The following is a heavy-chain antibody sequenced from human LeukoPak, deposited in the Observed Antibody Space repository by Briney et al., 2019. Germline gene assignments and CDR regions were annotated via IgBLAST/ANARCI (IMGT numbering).Heavy chain of an antibody. V-gene: IGHV4-59*01. CDR3: ARAYYYGSGSYGLDY. Sequence: SETLSLTRTVSGGSISSYYWSWIRQPPGKGLEWIGYIYYSGSTNYNPSLKSRLTISVDASKNQFSLKLTSVTAADTAVYYCARAYYYGSGSYGLDYWGQGTLVTVSS. D-gene: IGHD3-10*01. J-gene: IGHJ4*02. CDR1: GGSISSYY. CDR2: IYYSGST.